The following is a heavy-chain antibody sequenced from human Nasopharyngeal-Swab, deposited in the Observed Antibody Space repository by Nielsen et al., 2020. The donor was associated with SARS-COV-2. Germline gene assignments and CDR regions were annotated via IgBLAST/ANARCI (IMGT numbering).Heavy chain of an antibody. CDR1: GGSISSFY. Sequence: SETLSLTCTVSGGSISSFYWTWMRQPPGKGLEWIGYVYYTGSIRYNPSLKSRLTISVDTSKNQFSLKLTCMTAADTAVYFCARAPHYTSGWYQFDTWGQGTLVSVSS. CDR2: VYYTGSI. CDR3: ARAPHYTSGWYQFDT. V-gene: IGHV4-59*01. D-gene: IGHD6-19*01. J-gene: IGHJ5*02.